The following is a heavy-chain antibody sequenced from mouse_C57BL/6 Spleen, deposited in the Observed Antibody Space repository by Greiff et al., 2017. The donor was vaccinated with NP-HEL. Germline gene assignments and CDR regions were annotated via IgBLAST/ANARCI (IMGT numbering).Heavy chain of an antibody. CDR3: ARNSPYSNYPYFDY. J-gene: IGHJ2*01. CDR1: GYTFTDYN. CDR2: INPNNGGT. V-gene: IGHV1-22*01. D-gene: IGHD2-5*01. Sequence: EVQVVESGPELVKPGASVKMSCKASGYTFTDYNMHWVKQSHGKSLEWIGYINPNNGGTSYNQKFKGKATLTVNKSSSTAYMELRSLTSEDSAVYYCARNSPYSNYPYFDYWGQGTTLTVSS.